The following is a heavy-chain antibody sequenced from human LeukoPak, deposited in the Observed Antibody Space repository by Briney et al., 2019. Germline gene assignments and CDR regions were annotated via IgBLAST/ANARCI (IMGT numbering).Heavy chain of an antibody. J-gene: IGHJ6*02. D-gene: IGHD2-2*02. CDR3: ARGFGIADIVVVPAAIPSDKDYYGMDV. Sequence: SETLSLTCAVYGGSFSGYYWSWIRQPPGKGLEWIGEINHSGSTNYNPSLKSRVTISVDTSKNQFSLKLSSVTAADTAVYYCARGFGIADIVVVPAAIPSDKDYYGMDVWGQGTTVTVSS. CDR1: GGSFSGYY. V-gene: IGHV4-34*01. CDR2: INHSGST.